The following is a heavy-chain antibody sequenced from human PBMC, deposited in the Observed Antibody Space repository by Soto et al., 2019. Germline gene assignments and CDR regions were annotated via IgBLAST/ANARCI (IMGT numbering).Heavy chain of an antibody. CDR3: ARRRLAVAVSPWFDP. Sequence: QVTLKESGPVLVKHTETLTLRCTVSGLSITDSEMGVSWIRQPPGQPLEWLAHIDSSGEKSYRTFLKSRLAISKDTSKSQIVLTMTNMDPADTATYYCARRRLAVAVSPWFDPWGQGIPVTVSS. CDR1: GLSITDSEMG. V-gene: IGHV2-26*01. D-gene: IGHD6-19*01. J-gene: IGHJ5*02. CDR2: IDSSGEK.